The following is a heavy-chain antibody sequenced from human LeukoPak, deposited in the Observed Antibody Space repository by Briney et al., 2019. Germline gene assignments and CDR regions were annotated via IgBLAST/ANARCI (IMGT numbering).Heavy chain of an antibody. V-gene: IGHV4-34*01. D-gene: IGHD3-10*01. CDR1: GWSFSGYY. CDR2: INHSGST. CDR3: ARGQPYGSGSYYNPYYYYMDV. Sequence: SETLSLTCAVYGWSFSGYYWSWIRQPPGKGLEWIGEINHSGSTNYNPSLKSRVTVSVDTSKNQFSLKLSSVTAADTAVYYCARGQPYGSGSYYNPYYYYMDVWGKGTTVTVSS. J-gene: IGHJ6*03.